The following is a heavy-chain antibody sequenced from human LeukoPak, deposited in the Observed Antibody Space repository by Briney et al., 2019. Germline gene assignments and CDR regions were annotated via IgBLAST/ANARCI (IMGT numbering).Heavy chain of an antibody. CDR2: IYHSGST. CDR3: ARDTSPSIAAVGYDAFDI. Sequence: SETLSLTCTVSGYSISSGYYWGWIRQPLGKGLEWIGSIYHSGSTYYNPSLKSRVTISVDTSKNQFSLKLSSVTAADTAVYYCARDTSPSIAAVGYDAFDIWGQGTMVTVSS. CDR1: GYSISSGYY. D-gene: IGHD6-13*01. V-gene: IGHV4-38-2*02. J-gene: IGHJ3*02.